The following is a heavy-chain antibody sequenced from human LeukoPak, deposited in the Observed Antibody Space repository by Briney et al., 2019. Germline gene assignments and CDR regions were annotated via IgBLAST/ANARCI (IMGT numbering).Heavy chain of an antibody. CDR2: IKQDGSEK. J-gene: IGHJ4*02. D-gene: IGHD3-10*01. Sequence: GGSLRLSCAGSGFSFSSYWMSWVRQAPGKGPEWVANIKQDGSEKYYVDSVKGRFTISRDNAKNSLYLQMNSLRAEDTAVYYCARVRFGGYYFDYWGQGTLVTVSS. CDR1: GFSFSSYW. CDR3: ARVRFGGYYFDY. V-gene: IGHV3-7*03.